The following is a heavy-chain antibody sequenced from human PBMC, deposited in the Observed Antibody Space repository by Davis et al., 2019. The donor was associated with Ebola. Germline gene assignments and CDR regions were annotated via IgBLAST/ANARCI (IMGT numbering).Heavy chain of an antibody. J-gene: IGHJ6*02. V-gene: IGHV1-18*01. CDR1: GYTFTSYG. D-gene: IGHD5-18*01. Sequence: ASVKVSCKASGYTFTSYGISWVRQAPGQGLEWMGWISAYNGNTNYAQKLQGRVTMTTDTSTSTAYMELSSLRSEDTAVYYCARNGGYSYGTYYYYGMDVWGQGTTVTVSS. CDR3: ARNGGYSYGTYYYYGMDV. CDR2: ISAYNGNT.